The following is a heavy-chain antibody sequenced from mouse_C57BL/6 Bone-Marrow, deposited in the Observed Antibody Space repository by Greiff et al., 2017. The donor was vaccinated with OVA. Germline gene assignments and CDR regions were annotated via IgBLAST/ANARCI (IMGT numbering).Heavy chain of an antibody. CDR2: ISDGGSYT. V-gene: IGHV5-4*01. D-gene: IGHD2-2*01. CDR3: ARGNYGYGY. CDR1: GFTFSSYA. Sequence: EVQGVESGGGLVKPGGSLKLSCAASGFTFSSYAMSWVRQTPEKRLEWVATISDGGSYTYYPDNVKGRFTISRDNAKNNLYLQMSHLKSEDTAMYYCARGNYGYGYWGQGTTLTVSS. J-gene: IGHJ2*01.